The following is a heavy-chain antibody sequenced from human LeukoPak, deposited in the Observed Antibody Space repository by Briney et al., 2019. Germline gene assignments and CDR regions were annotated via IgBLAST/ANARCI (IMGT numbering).Heavy chain of an antibody. V-gene: IGHV4-39*07. Sequence: SETLSLTCTVSGGSISSSSFYWGWIRQPPGKGLEWIGSIYYSGSTNYNPSLKSRVTISVDTSKNQFSLKLSSVTAADTAVYYCAEGNTYYDILTGYSVWFDPWGQGTLVTVSS. J-gene: IGHJ5*02. CDR1: GGSISSSSFY. CDR3: AEGNTYYDILTGYSVWFDP. D-gene: IGHD3-9*01. CDR2: IYYSGST.